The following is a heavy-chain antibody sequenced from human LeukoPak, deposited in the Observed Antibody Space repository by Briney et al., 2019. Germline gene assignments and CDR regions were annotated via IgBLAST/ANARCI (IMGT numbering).Heavy chain of an antibody. CDR2: ISGSGGST. V-gene: IGHV3-23*01. J-gene: IGHJ4*02. CDR3: AKDPNTAMVPYFDY. CDR1: GFTFSSYA. D-gene: IGHD5-18*01. Sequence: PGGSLRLSCAASGFTFSSYAMSWVRQAPGKGLEWVSAISGSGGSTYYADSVTGRFTIPRDNSKNTLYLQMNSLRAEDTAVYYCAKDPNTAMVPYFDYGGQGPLVTVPS.